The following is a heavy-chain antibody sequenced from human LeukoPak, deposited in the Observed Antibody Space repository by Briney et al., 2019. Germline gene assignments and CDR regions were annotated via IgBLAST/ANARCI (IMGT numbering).Heavy chain of an antibody. CDR2: ISDSGGST. D-gene: IGHD2-2*01. V-gene: IGHV3-23*01. J-gene: IGHJ4*02. Sequence: GGSLRLSCAASEFTFSSYAMSWVRQAPGKGLEGVSAISDSGGSTYYADSVKGRFTISRDNSKNTVYLQMNSLRAEDTAVYYCAKDRRACSSSSCYYRFDYWGQGTLVTVSS. CDR1: EFTFSSYA. CDR3: AKDRRACSSSSCYYRFDY.